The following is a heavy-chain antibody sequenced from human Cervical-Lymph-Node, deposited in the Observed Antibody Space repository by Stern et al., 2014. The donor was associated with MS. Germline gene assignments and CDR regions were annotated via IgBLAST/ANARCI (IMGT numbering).Heavy chain of an antibody. CDR3: AREVAGHRLGMMDV. V-gene: IGHV1-46*01. CDR2: INPSGGST. D-gene: IGHD6-19*01. J-gene: IGHJ6*02. Sequence: QLVQSGAEVKTPGASVKLSCKASGYTFTSYYMHWVRQAPGLGLEWMGIINPSGGSTNYAQKLQGRVTMTRDTSTSTVYMELNSLRSEDTAVYYCAREVAGHRLGMMDVWGQGTSVTVSS. CDR1: GYTFTSYY.